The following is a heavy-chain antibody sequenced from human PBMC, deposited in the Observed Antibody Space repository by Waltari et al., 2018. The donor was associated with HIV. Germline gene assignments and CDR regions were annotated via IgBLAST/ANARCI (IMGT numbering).Heavy chain of an antibody. CDR2: FDPQHGET. V-gene: IGHV1-24*01. J-gene: IGHJ3*01. Sequence: QVQLVQSGAEVKKPGASVKVSCKVSDYTFTELTIQWVRQAPGKGLEWMGSFDPQHGETIYAEEFQGGVSMTGDTSANTASMELRSLRSGDTAVYYCATDAGDLRFGAFDVWGQGTVVTVSS. D-gene: IGHD3-10*01. CDR1: DYTFTELT. CDR3: ATDAGDLRFGAFDV.